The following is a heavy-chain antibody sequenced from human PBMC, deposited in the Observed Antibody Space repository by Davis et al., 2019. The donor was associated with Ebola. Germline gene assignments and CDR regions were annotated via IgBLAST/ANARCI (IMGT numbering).Heavy chain of an antibody. Sequence: SETLSLTCAVSGGFVSSGGYSWSWIRQPPGKGLEWIGYYYYTGSTYYNPSLKSRVTISVDTSKNQFSLKLSSVTAADTAVYYCASSYNWKGWFDPWGQGTLVTVSS. V-gene: IGHV4-61*08. CDR1: GGFVSSGGYS. CDR2: YYYTGST. D-gene: IGHD1-1*01. J-gene: IGHJ5*02. CDR3: ASSYNWKGWFDP.